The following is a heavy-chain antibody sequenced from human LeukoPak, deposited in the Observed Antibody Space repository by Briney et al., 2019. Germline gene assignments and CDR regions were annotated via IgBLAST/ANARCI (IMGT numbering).Heavy chain of an antibody. Sequence: GGSLRLSCAASGFSFSSYGMSWVRQAPGKGLEWVSAISGSGGSIYYADSVKGRFTISRDNAKSSLYLQMNSLRAEDTAVYYCARGGGLTYYFDYWGQGTLVTVSS. CDR1: GFSFSSYG. D-gene: IGHD3-16*01. CDR3: ARGGGLTYYFDY. J-gene: IGHJ4*02. V-gene: IGHV3-23*01. CDR2: ISGSGGSI.